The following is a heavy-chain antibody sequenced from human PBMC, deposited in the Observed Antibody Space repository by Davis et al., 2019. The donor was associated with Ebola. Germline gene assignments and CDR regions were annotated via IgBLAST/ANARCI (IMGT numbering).Heavy chain of an antibody. CDR1: GFTFNKYG. J-gene: IGHJ3*01. V-gene: IGHV3-30*18. Sequence: GGSLRLSCTASGFTFNKYGMHWVRQAPGKRLEWVAVISYDGGLQFYSDSVKGQFTISRDNSKNTLYLQMNGLRVEDTAIYYCAKDNRNIWSEVWGQGTMVTVSS. D-gene: IGHD2/OR15-2a*01. CDR3: AKDNRNIWSEV. CDR2: ISYDGGLQ.